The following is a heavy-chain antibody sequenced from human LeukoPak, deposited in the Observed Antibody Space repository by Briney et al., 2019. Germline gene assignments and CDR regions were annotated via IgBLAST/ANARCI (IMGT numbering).Heavy chain of an antibody. Sequence: PGGSLRLSCAVSGLRFGSFWMSWVRQAPGKGLEWVANINQDGSEKYFVDPVRGRFTISRDNSKNSLHLQMNTLRAEDTAVYYCARERDGRFFDYWGQGTLVTVSS. J-gene: IGHJ4*02. D-gene: IGHD5-24*01. V-gene: IGHV3-7*01. CDR2: INQDGSEK. CDR1: GLRFGSFW. CDR3: ARERDGRFFDY.